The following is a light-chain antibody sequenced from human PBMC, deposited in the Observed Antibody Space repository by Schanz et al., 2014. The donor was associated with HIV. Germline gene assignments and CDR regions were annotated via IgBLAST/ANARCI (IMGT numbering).Light chain of an antibody. CDR3: SSHAGSDNLGI. V-gene: IGLV2-11*01. Sequence: QSALTQPRSVSGSPGQSITISCTGTSSDIGAFNFLSWYQHHPGKAPKVIIYDVGKRPSGVPDRFSGSKSGNTASLTVSGLQAEDEADYYCSSHAGSDNLGIFGGGTKLTVL. CDR1: SSDIGAFNF. J-gene: IGLJ2*01. CDR2: DVG.